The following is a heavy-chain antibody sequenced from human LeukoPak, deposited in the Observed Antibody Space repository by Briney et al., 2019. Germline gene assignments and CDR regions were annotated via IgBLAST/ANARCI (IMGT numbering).Heavy chain of an antibody. Sequence: RGSLRLSCAASGFTFSNAWMSWVRQAPGKGLEWVGRVKSKTDGGTTDYAAPVKGRFTISRDDSKNTLYLQMNSLKTEDTAVYYCAKDNALSSPYCGGDCFDAFDIWGQGTMVTVSS. CDR1: GFTFSNAW. V-gene: IGHV3-15*01. D-gene: IGHD2-21*02. CDR3: AKDNALSSPYCGGDCFDAFDI. CDR2: VKSKTDGGTT. J-gene: IGHJ3*02.